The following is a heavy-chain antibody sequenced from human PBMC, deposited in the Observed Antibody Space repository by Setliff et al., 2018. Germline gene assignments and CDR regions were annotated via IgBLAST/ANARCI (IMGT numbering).Heavy chain of an antibody. Sequence: SCTASKFSLSSYYMAWIRQTPGKGLEWLSYISTTGGTISYADSVKGRFTVSRDNAANSVSLRMSSLSPEDTAVYFCARDVLSYTAYHWLNFWGPGALVTVSS. D-gene: IGHD5-12*01. CDR2: ISTTGGTI. CDR1: KFSLSSYY. J-gene: IGHJ4*02. CDR3: ARDVLSYTAYHWLNF. V-gene: IGHV3-11*01.